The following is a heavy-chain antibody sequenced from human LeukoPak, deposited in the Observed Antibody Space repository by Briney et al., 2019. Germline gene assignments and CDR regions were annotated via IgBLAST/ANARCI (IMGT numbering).Heavy chain of an antibody. CDR3: ARGFYEDGSRNLDY. CDR2: MNPNTGNT. Sequence: GASVKVSCKASGYTFTSYDINWVRQATGQGLEWMGWMNPNTGNTGSTQKFQGRVTLTRNTSISTAYMQLSSLTSEDTAVYYCARGFYEDGSRNLDYWGQGTLVTVSS. D-gene: IGHD3-10*01. CDR1: GYTFTSYD. V-gene: IGHV1-8*01. J-gene: IGHJ4*02.